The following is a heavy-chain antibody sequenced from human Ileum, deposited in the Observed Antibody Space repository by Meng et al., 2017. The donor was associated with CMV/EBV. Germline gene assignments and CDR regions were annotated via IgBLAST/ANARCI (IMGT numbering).Heavy chain of an antibody. CDR1: GFTFSNYG. D-gene: IGHD5-18*01. J-gene: IGHJ4*02. CDR2: ISDDGNNK. V-gene: IGHV3-30*18. Sequence: ACGFTFSNYGMHWVRQAPGKGLEWVAVISDDGNNKYYVDSVKGRFTISRDNSKNTLYLQMNSLRADDTAVYYCAKGRGYSYGGGFDYWGQGTLVTVSS. CDR3: AKGRGYSYGGGFDY.